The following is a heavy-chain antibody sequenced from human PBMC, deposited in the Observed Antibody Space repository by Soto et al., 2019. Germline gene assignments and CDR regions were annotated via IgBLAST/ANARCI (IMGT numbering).Heavy chain of an antibody. CDR3: AKWHPLNP. CDR2: VHHSGDT. J-gene: IGHJ5*02. V-gene: IGHV4-4*02. D-gene: IGHD2-8*01. Sequence: SETLSRTCTFSCASISKTEWWHWVRQPPGKGLEWIGEVHHSGDTNYNPSLKSRVTMSVDKSKNQFSLMLTSVTAADTAVYYCAKWHPLNPWGQGTLVTV. CDR1: CASISKTEW.